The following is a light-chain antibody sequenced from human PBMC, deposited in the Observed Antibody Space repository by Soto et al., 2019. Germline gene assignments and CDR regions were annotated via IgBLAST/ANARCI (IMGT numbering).Light chain of an antibody. Sequence: SVLTQSPATLSLSPCEIATLSCRASPRVTCYLAWYQQKPGQAPRLLIYGAFNRATGIPARFSGSGSGTDFTLTISSLEPEDFAVYYCQQRSNWPLTFGQGTRLEIK. J-gene: IGKJ5*01. CDR3: QQRSNWPLT. CDR1: PRVTCY. V-gene: IGKV3-11*01. CDR2: GAF.